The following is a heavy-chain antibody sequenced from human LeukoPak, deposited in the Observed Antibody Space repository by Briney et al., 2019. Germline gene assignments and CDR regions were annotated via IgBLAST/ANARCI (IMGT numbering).Heavy chain of an antibody. CDR2: INPNSGGT. Sequence: GASVKVSCKASGYIFTNYAMHWVRQAPGQGLEWMGWINPNSGGTNYAQKFQGRVTMTRDTSISTAYMELSRLRSDDTAVYYCARKQYPYYDDSRGPLDLWGQGTLVTVSS. J-gene: IGHJ5*02. V-gene: IGHV1-2*02. CDR3: ARKQYPYYDDSRGPLDL. CDR1: GYIFTNYA. D-gene: IGHD3-22*01.